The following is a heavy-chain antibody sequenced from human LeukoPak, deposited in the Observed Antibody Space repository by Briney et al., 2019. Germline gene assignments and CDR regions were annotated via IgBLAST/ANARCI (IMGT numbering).Heavy chain of an antibody. D-gene: IGHD6-19*01. CDR3: ARTTPLKSSGWAFDY. V-gene: IGHV1-3*01. Sequence: GASVKVSCKASGYTFTSYAMHWVRQAPGQRLEWMGWINAGNGNTKYSQKFQGRVTITRDTSASTAYMELSSLRSEDTAVYYCARTTPLKSSGWAFDYWGRGTLVTVSS. CDR1: GYTFTSYA. J-gene: IGHJ4*02. CDR2: INAGNGNT.